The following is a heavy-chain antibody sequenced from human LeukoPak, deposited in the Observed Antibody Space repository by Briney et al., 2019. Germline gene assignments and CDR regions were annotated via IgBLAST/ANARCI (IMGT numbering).Heavy chain of an antibody. CDR3: VRYYNALDV. J-gene: IGHJ3*01. V-gene: IGHV3-21*01. Sequence: PGGSLRLSCAASGFTFSSYAMSWVRQAPGKGLEWVSSIRSSGDDIFYGDSVKGRFTISRDNAKNSLYLQMNSLRADDSAVYYCVRYYNALDVWGHGTMVTVS. D-gene: IGHD3-10*01. CDR1: GFTFSSYA. CDR2: IRSSGDDI.